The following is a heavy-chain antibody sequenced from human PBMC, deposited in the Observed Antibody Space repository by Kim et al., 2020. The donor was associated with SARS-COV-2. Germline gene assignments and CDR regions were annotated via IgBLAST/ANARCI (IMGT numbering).Heavy chain of an antibody. D-gene: IGHD6-25*01. V-gene: IGHV5-10-1*01. J-gene: IGHJ4*02. CDR3: ARRRH. Sequence: DPSDSYTNYRPSFQGHVTISADKSINTAYLQWSSLKASDTAMFYCARRRHWGQGTLVTVSS. CDR2: DPSDSYT.